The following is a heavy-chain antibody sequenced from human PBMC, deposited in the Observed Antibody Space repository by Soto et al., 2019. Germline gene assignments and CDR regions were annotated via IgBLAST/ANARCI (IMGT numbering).Heavy chain of an antibody. V-gene: IGHV4-30-2*01. CDR1: GGSISSGGYS. Sequence: QLQLQESGSGLVKPSQTLSLTCAVSGGSISSGGYSWSWIRQPPGKGLEWIGYIYHSGSTYYNPSIKYRVTISVDRSKNQCSLKLSSVTAADTAVYYCARVAYCGGDCYRGFDPWGQGTLVTVSS. CDR2: IYHSGST. CDR3: ARVAYCGGDCYRGFDP. D-gene: IGHD2-21*02. J-gene: IGHJ5*02.